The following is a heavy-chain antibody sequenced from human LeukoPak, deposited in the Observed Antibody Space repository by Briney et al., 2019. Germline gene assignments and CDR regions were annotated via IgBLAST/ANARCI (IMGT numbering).Heavy chain of an antibody. CDR2: IIPIFGTA. CDR3: AREETIFGVVIAPAYYYYGMDV. D-gene: IGHD3-3*01. V-gene: IGHV1-69*13. J-gene: IGHJ6*02. CDR1: GGTFSSYA. Sequence: SMKVSCKASGGTFSSYAISWVRQAPGQGLEWMGGIIPIFGTANYAQKFQGRVTITADESTSTAYMELSSLRSEDTAVYYCAREETIFGVVIAPAYYYYGMDVWGQGTTVTVSS.